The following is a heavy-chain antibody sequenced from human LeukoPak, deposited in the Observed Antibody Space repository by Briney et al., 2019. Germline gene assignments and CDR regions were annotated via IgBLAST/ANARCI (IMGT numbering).Heavy chain of an antibody. J-gene: IGHJ4*02. Sequence: SQTLSLTCTVSGGSISSGDYYWSWIRQPPGKGLEWIGYVYYSGSTYYNPSLKSRVTISVDTSKNQFSLKLSSVTAADTAVYYCARDEPYDSSGYIDYWGQGTLVTVSS. CDR3: ARDEPYDSSGYIDY. CDR2: VYYSGST. CDR1: GGSISSGDYY. V-gene: IGHV4-30-4*08. D-gene: IGHD3-22*01.